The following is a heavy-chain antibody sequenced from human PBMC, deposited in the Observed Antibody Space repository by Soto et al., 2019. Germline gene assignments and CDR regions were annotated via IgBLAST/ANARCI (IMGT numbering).Heavy chain of an antibody. D-gene: IGHD3-16*01. V-gene: IGHV3-15*01. J-gene: IGHJ4*02. CDR3: ATERLV. CDR1: GFTFNNAG. CDR2: IRSNADGGTA. Sequence: PGGSLRLSCAASGFTFNNAGMNWVRQSPGNAPEWFGRIRSNADGGTADYTAPVECRFTISRDDSRNTLYLQMNSLTSEDTAVYYCATERLVWGQGTMVTVS.